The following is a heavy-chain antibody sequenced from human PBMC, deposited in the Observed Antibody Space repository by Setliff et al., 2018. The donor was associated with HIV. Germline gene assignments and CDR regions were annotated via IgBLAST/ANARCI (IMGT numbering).Heavy chain of an antibody. CDR2: INPSSGST. CDR1: GYTFTSYY. D-gene: IGHD3-22*01. J-gene: IGHJ6*02. CDR3: ARDRGGAKQRRLVRQGDSPYFQDTYFFFGMDV. Sequence: ASVKVSCKASGYTFTSYYMHWVRQAPGQGLEWMGIINPSSGSTTYAQKFQGRVTMTRDTSTSTVYMELSSLRSEDTAVYYCARDRGGAKQRRLVRQGDSPYFQDTYFFFGMDVWGQGTTVTVSS. V-gene: IGHV1-46*01.